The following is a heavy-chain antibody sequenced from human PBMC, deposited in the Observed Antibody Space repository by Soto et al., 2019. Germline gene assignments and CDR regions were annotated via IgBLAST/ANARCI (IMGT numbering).Heavy chain of an antibody. CDR2: IGAYNGHT. V-gene: IGHV1-18*01. J-gene: IGHJ6*02. CDR3: AREDYYDSSGYLPVRYYFGMDV. D-gene: IGHD3-22*01. Sequence: ASVKVSCKASGYTFTNSGISWVRQAPGQGLEWMGWIGAYNGHTKYAQKLQGRVTMTTDTSTSTAYMELRSLKSDDTAVYYCAREDYYDSSGYLPVRYYFGMDVWGQGTTVTVSS. CDR1: GYTFTNSG.